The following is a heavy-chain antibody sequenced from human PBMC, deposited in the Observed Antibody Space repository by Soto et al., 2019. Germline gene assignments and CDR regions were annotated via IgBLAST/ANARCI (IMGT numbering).Heavy chain of an antibody. V-gene: IGHV1-2*04. CDR1: GYTFTGYY. Sequence: ASVKVSCKASGYTFTGYYMHWVRQAPGQGLEWMGWINPNSGGTNYAQKFQGWVTMTRDTSISTAYMGLSRLRSDDTAVYYCARDRTTVVNNYYGMDVWGQGTTVTV. J-gene: IGHJ6*02. D-gene: IGHD4-17*01. CDR2: INPNSGGT. CDR3: ARDRTTVVNNYYGMDV.